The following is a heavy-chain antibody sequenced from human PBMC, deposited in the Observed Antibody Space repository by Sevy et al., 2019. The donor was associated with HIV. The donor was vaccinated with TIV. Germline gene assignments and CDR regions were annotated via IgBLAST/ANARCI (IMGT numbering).Heavy chain of an antibody. CDR2: MTSSGSYI. Sequence: GGSLRLSCADSGFTFSTSTMNWVRQAPGKGLEWVSLMTSSGSYILYADSVKGRFTISRDNAKTSVFLQMNSLRVEDTAVYYCVRDGWNYWGQGTLVTVSS. J-gene: IGHJ4*02. V-gene: IGHV3-21*01. D-gene: IGHD2-15*01. CDR3: VRDGWNY. CDR1: GFTFSTST.